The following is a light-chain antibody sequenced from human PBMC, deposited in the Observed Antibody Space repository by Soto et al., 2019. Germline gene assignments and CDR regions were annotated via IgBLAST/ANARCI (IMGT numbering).Light chain of an antibody. J-gene: IGKJ4*01. CDR2: GAS. CDR3: TDSDNLPLP. CDR1: QSVLYSNNKNY. V-gene: IGKV4-1*01. Sequence: DIVMRQTQNSQAVSLGERATINCKSSQSVLYSNNKNYLAWFQQKPGQAPRLLIYGASTRATGIPARFSGSGSGTEFTLTICCLQAEDVIRYCSTDSDNLPLPFGGGTKV.